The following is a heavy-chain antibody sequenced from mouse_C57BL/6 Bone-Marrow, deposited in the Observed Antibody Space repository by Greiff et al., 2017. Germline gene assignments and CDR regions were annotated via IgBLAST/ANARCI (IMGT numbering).Heavy chain of an antibody. V-gene: IGHV1-55*01. CDR3: ARSLYSNYGGYFDY. CDR2: IYPGSGST. CDR1: GYTFTSYW. D-gene: IGHD2-5*01. J-gene: IGHJ2*01. Sequence: VQLQQPGAELVKPGASVKMSCKASGYTFTSYWITWVKQRPGQGLEWIGDIYPGSGSTNYNEKFKSKATLTVDTSSSTAYMQLSSLTSEDSAVYYCARSLYSNYGGYFDYWGQGTTLTVSS.